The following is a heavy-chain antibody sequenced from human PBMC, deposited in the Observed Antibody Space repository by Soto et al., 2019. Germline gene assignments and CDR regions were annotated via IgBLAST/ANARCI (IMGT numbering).Heavy chain of an antibody. Sequence: EVPLVESGGGLVQPGGSLRLSCVASGFTFSTSWMGWVRQAPGKGLEWVANMKQDGSESYHVDSVKGRFTISRDNAQNSLYLQLNSLRAEDTAVYYCAKSQWLAHDVFDVWGHGTMVTVSS. CDR2: MKQDGSES. CDR1: GFTFSTSW. CDR3: AKSQWLAHDVFDV. V-gene: IGHV3-7*01. J-gene: IGHJ3*01. D-gene: IGHD6-19*01.